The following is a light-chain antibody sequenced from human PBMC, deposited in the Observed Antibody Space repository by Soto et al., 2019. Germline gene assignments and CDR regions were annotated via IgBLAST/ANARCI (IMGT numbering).Light chain of an antibody. V-gene: IGLV2-14*01. CDR3: SSYTTSGTPV. Sequence: QSVLTQPASVSGSPGQSITISCTGNSSDVGGYNYLSWYQQHPGKAPKVMIYEVSNRPSGVSNRFSGSKSGNTASLTISGLQAEDEADYFCSSYTTSGTPVFGGGTKVTVL. CDR1: SSDVGGYNY. J-gene: IGLJ3*02. CDR2: EVS.